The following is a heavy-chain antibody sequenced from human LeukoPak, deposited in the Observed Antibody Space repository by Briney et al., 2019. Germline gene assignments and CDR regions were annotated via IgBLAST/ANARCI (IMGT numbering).Heavy chain of an antibody. J-gene: IGHJ4*02. V-gene: IGHV3-21*01. Sequence: GGSLRLSCAASGFTFSSYSINWVRQAPGKGLEWVSSISSSSSYIYYADSVKGRFTISRDNAKNSLYLQMNSLRAEDTAVYYCARDLDSGYDLYFDYWGQGSLVTVSS. CDR3: ARDLDSGYDLYFDY. CDR2: ISSSSSYI. CDR1: GFTFSSYS. D-gene: IGHD5-12*01.